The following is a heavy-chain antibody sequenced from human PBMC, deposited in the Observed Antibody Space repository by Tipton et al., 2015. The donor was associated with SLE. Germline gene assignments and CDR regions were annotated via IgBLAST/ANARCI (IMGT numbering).Heavy chain of an antibody. V-gene: IGHV4-39*01. CDR2: IYYSGST. J-gene: IGHJ4*02. D-gene: IGHD3-9*01. CDR3: ARRVVTGNFLAY. Sequence: TLSLTCTVSGGSIGSSGYYWGWIRQPPGKGLEWIGSIYYSGSTYYNPSLESRATISLDTSKNHFSLKLTSVTAADTATFYCARRVVTGNFLAYWGQGTLVTVSS. CDR1: GGSIGSSGYY.